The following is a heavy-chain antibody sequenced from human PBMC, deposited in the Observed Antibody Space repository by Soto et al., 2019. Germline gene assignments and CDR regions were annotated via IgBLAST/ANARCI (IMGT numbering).Heavy chain of an antibody. Sequence: GGSLRLSCAASGFTFSSYAMSWVRQAPGKGLEWVSAISGSGGSTYYADSVKGRFTISRDNSKNTLYLQMNSLRAEDTAVYYCAKDGGYSYGYSPRYYYGMDGWGQGTTVTVSS. V-gene: IGHV3-23*01. CDR3: AKDGGYSYGYSPRYYYGMDG. J-gene: IGHJ6*02. D-gene: IGHD5-18*01. CDR2: ISGSGGST. CDR1: GFTFSSYA.